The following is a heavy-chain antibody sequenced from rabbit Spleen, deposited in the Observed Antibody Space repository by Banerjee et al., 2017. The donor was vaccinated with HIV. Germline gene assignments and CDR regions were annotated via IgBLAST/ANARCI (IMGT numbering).Heavy chain of an antibody. V-gene: IGHV1S43*01. D-gene: IGHD8-1*01. CDR1: GIDFSSYYY. Sequence: QLEESGGGLVKPGGTLTLTCKASGIDFSSYYYMCWVRQAPGKGPEWIACIFNGDGSTYYASWVNGRFTISRSTSLNTVFLQMTTLTAADTATYFCARDTGTSFSTYGMDLWGPGTLVTVS. CDR3: ARDTGTSFSTYGMDL. CDR2: IFNGDGST. J-gene: IGHJ6*01.